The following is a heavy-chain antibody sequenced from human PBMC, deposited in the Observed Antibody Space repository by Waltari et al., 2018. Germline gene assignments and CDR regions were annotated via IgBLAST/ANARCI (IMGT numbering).Heavy chain of an antibody. CDR1: GGSISSGSYY. Sequence: QVQLQESGPGLVKPSQTLSLTCTASGGSISSGSYYWSWIRQPAGKGLEWIGYIYTSGSTNYNPSLKSRVTISVDTSKNQFSLKLSSVTAADTAVYYCARAMSSSFYWYFDLWGRGTLVTVSS. D-gene: IGHD6-13*01. CDR2: IYTSGST. J-gene: IGHJ2*01. V-gene: IGHV4-61*09. CDR3: ARAMSSSFYWYFDL.